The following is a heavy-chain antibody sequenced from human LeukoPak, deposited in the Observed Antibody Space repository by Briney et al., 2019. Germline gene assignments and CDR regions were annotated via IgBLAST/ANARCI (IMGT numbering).Heavy chain of an antibody. V-gene: IGHV1-69*13. D-gene: IGHD2-2*01. CDR2: IIPIFGTA. CDR3: AREGRCSSTSCYSGGDDWFDP. CDR1: GGTFSSYA. Sequence: ASVKVSCKASGGTFSSYAISWVRQAPGQGLEWMGGIIPIFGTANYAQKFQGRVMITADESTSTAYMELSSLRSEDTAVYYCAREGRCSSTSCYSGGDDWFDPWGQGTLVTVSS. J-gene: IGHJ5*02.